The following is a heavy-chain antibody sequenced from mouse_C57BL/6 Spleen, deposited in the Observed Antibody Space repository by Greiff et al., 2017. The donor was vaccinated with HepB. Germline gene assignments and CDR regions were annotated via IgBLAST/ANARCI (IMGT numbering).Heavy chain of an antibody. CDR2: IDPSDSET. Sequence: VQLQQPGAELVRPGSSVKLSCKASGYTFTSYWMHWVKQRPIQGLEWIGNIDPSDSETHYNQQFKDKATLTVDKSSSTAYMQLSSLTSEDSAVYYCARSIYYGDAMDYWGQGTAVTVSS. J-gene: IGHJ4*01. CDR1: GYTFTSYW. CDR3: ARSIYYGDAMDY. V-gene: IGHV1-52*01. D-gene: IGHD2-13*01.